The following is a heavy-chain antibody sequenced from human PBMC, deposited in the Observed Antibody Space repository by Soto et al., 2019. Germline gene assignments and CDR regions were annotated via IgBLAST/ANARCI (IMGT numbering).Heavy chain of an antibody. CDR2: IDPSDSYT. V-gene: IGHV5-10-1*01. Sequence: SLKISCKGSGYSFTSYRISWVRQMPGKGLEWMGRIDPSDSYTNYSPSFQGHVTISADKSISTAYLQWSSLKASDTAMYYCARDYCSSTSCAYYYGMDVWGQGTTVTVS. D-gene: IGHD2-2*01. CDR1: GYSFTSYR. J-gene: IGHJ6*02. CDR3: ARDYCSSTSCAYYYGMDV.